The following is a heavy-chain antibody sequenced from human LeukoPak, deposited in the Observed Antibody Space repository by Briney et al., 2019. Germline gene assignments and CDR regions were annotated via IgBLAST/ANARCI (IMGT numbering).Heavy chain of an antibody. CDR3: AKSYDSGWYVSDY. D-gene: IGHD6-19*01. V-gene: IGHV3-30*18. Sequence: QPGRSLRPSCAASGFTFSTYPMHWVRQAPGKGLEWVAVISYDGTKKFYADSVKGRFTISRDNPKNTLYLQMNSLRAEDTAVYYCAKSYDSGWYVSDYWGQGTLVTVSS. J-gene: IGHJ4*02. CDR2: ISYDGTKK. CDR1: GFTFSTYP.